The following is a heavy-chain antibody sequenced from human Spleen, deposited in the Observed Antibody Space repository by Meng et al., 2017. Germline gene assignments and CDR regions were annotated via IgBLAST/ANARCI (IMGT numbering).Heavy chain of an antibody. J-gene: IGHJ5*02. V-gene: IGHV4-34*01. CDR1: GGPFNTYY. CDR2: INHGGST. CDR3: ARGLGT. D-gene: IGHD3-10*01. Sequence: QVQLQQWGAGLLKPSETLSLTCAVYGGPFNTYYWTWIRQPPGKGLEWIGEINHGGSTKYNPSLKSRVTISIDSSKGQFSLKLTSVTAADTAVYYCARGLGTWGQGTLVTVSS.